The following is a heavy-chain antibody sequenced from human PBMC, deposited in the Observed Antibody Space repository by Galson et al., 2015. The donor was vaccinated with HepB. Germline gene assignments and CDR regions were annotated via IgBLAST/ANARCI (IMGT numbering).Heavy chain of an antibody. CDR2: LGQDGSQN. J-gene: IGHJ3*02. Sequence: SLRLSCAASEFSLSSHGMRWARQAPGKGLEWVAKLGQDGSQNYYVDYVKGRFTISRDSSQNSLYLQMDSLIADDTAVYYCARYYDGSGPLDAFDIWGQGTMVTVSS. D-gene: IGHD3-22*01. CDR1: EFSLSSHG. CDR3: ARYYDGSGPLDAFDI. V-gene: IGHV3-7*03.